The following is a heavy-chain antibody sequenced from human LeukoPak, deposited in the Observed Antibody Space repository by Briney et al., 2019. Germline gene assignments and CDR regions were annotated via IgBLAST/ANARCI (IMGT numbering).Heavy chain of an antibody. CDR2: IGPTGSDR. V-gene: IGHV3-21*01. CDR3: ATETNGRHYDY. D-gene: IGHD1-14*01. Sequence: GGSLRLSCTASGLTFSTSDFNWVRQAPGKGLEWGASIGPTGSDRYHADSIKGRFTIPRDNANKFLYLQMNSLRAEDTAVYYCATETNGRHYDYWGQGTLLTVSS. CDR1: GLTFSTSD. J-gene: IGHJ4*02.